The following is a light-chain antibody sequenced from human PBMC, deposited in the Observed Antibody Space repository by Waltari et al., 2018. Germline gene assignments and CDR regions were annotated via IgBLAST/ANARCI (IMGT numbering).Light chain of an antibody. J-gene: IGKJ1*01. CDR3: QQRSNWLWT. CDR2: GAT. Sequence: EIVLTQSPATLSLSPGERATLSCRASQSVSSYLAWYQQKPGQPPRLLIYGATNRATGIPARFSGSGSGTDVTLTISSLEPEDFAVYYCQQRSNWLWTFGPGTKVEIK. CDR1: QSVSSY. V-gene: IGKV3-11*01.